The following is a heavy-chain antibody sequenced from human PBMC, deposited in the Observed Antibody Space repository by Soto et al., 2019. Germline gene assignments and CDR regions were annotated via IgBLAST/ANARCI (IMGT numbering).Heavy chain of an antibody. CDR1: GFSLTTSGLC. D-gene: IGHD3-10*01. Sequence: GPTLQNPTQTVTLTYNFSGFSLTTSGLCVTWIRQPPGKPLEWLAVTDWDDDKFYSSSLKPRLTHAKDTAKNQVVLTMTNMDPVDSATYYCARTTHYGSVSSGTSAYFCAMDDWGQGIPVTVSS. CDR2: TDWDDDK. CDR3: ARTTHYGSVSSGTSAYFCAMDD. J-gene: IGHJ6*02. V-gene: IGHV2-70*01.